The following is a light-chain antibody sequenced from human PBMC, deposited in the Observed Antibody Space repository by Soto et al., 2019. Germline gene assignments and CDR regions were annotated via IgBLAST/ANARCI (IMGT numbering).Light chain of an antibody. CDR2: DVS. CDR1: SSDVGGYNY. V-gene: IGLV2-14*03. CDR3: SSYTASSTYV. J-gene: IGLJ1*01. Sequence: QSVLTQPASVSGSPGQSITISCTGTSSDVGGYNYVSWYQHHPGKAPKLMIFDVSNRPSGVSNRFSGSKSGNTASLTISGLQAEDGADYYCSSYTASSTYVFGTGTKVTVL.